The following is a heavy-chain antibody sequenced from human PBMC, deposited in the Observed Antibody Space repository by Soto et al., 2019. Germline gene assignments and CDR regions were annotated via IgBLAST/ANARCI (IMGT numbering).Heavy chain of an antibody. CDR3: AKGRGGSGSLTPRVDF. V-gene: IGHV3-23*01. Sequence: EVQLLESGGGLEQPGGSLRLSCAASGLTFNNYAMTWVRQAPGKGLEWVSAISGGGDTTSYADSVKGRFTVSRDGSKNTLYLQMSSLRAEDTALYYCAKGRGGSGSLTPRVDFWGQGTLVTVSS. CDR2: ISGGGDTT. J-gene: IGHJ4*02. D-gene: IGHD3-10*01. CDR1: GLTFNNYA.